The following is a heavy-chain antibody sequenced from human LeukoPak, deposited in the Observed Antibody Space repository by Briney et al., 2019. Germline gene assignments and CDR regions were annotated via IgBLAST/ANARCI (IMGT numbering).Heavy chain of an antibody. D-gene: IGHD3-10*01. CDR3: AKDRAMVRGVIHDY. CDR2: ISWNSGSI. Sequence: GRSLRLSCAASGFTFDDYAMHWVRPAPGEGLEWVSGISWNSGSIGYADSVKGRFTISRDNAKNSLYQQMNSLRAEDTALYYCAKDRAMVRGVIHDYWGQGTWSPSPQ. V-gene: IGHV3-9*01. CDR1: GFTFDDYA. J-gene: IGHJ4*02.